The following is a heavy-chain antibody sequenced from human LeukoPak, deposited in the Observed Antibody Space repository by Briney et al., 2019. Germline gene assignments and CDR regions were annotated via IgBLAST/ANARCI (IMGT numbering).Heavy chain of an antibody. D-gene: IGHD6-19*01. CDR3: ARVYSSSGWYGSFQH. Sequence: ASETLSLTCTVSGGSISSYYWSWIRQPPGKGLEWIGYIYYSGSTNYNPSLNSRVTISVDTSKNQFSLRLISVTAADTAVYYCARVYSSSGWYGSFQHWGQGTLVSVSS. CDR2: IYYSGST. CDR1: GGSISSYY. V-gene: IGHV4-59*01. J-gene: IGHJ1*01.